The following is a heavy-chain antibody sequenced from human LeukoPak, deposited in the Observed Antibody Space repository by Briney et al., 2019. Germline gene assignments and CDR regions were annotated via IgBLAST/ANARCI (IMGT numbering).Heavy chain of an antibody. D-gene: IGHD3-22*01. CDR3: ARDYYDSSGYPNFDY. CDR1: GYTFTSYY. CDR2: INPSGGST. J-gene: IGHJ4*02. Sequence: ASVKDSCKASGYTFTSYYMHWVRQAPGQGLEWMGIINPSGGSTSNAQKFQGRVTMTRDTSTSTVYMERSSLRSEDTAVYYCARDYYDSSGYPNFDYWGQGTLVTVSS. V-gene: IGHV1-46*01.